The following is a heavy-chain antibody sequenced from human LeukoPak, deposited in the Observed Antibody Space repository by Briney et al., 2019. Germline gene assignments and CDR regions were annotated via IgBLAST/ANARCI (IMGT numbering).Heavy chain of an antibody. CDR2: ISDSGGST. Sequence: GGSLRLSCAASGFTFNTYAMSWVRQAPGKGLEWVSAISDSGGSTYYADSVKGRFTISRDNSKNTLYLQMNSLRAEDTAVYYCAKAKINFIAVAGTFDYWGQGTLVTVSS. CDR1: GFTFNTYA. J-gene: IGHJ4*02. V-gene: IGHV3-23*01. D-gene: IGHD6-19*01. CDR3: AKAKINFIAVAGTFDY.